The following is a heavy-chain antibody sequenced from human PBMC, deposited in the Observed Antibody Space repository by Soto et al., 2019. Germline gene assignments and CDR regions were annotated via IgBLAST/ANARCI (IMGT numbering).Heavy chain of an antibody. CDR3: AKVRGEKVFGLGELSYYYYGRDV. CDR1: GGSVSSGSYY. D-gene: IGHD3-16*01. V-gene: IGHV4-61*01. J-gene: IGHJ6*02. CDR2: IYYSGST. Sequence: SETLSLTCTVSGGSVSSGSYYWSWIRQPPGKGLEWIGYIYYSGSTNYNPSLKSRVTISVDTSKNQFSLKLSSVTAADTAVYYCAKVRGEKVFGLGELSYYYYGRDVWGQGTRVTVSS.